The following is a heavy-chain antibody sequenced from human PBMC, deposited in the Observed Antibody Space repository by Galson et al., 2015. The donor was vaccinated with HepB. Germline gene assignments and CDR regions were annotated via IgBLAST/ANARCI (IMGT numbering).Heavy chain of an antibody. V-gene: IGHV3-30*03. CDR2: ISYDGSYK. Sequence: SLRLSCAASGFIFSSFGLHWVRQAPGKGLEWVTFISYDGSYKNYAGSVKGRFTISRDNSRSTLYLEMNSLRVEDTAVYYCARDKGQEAPMDVWGKGTTVIVSS. CDR1: GFIFSSFG. CDR3: ARDKGQEAPMDV. J-gene: IGHJ6*03.